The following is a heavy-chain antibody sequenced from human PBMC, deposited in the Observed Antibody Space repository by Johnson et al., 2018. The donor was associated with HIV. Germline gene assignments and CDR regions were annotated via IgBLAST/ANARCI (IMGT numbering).Heavy chain of an antibody. Sequence: VQLVESGGGVVQPGRSLRLSCAASGFTFSSYAMSWVRQAPGKGLEWVSAISSSGSTIYYADSVKGRFTISRDNAKNSLYLQMNSLRAEDTALYYCAKDEAAAAYAFDIWGQGTMVTVSS. CDR3: AKDEAAAAYAFDI. V-gene: IGHV3-23*04. CDR2: ISSSGSTI. J-gene: IGHJ3*02. D-gene: IGHD6-13*01. CDR1: GFTFSSYA.